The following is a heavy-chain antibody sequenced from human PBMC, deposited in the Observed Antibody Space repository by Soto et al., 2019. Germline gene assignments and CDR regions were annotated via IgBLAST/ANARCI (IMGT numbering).Heavy chain of an antibody. D-gene: IGHD1-26*01. J-gene: IGHJ4*02. V-gene: IGHV3-30-3*01. Sequence: GGSLRLSCAASGFTFSSYAMHWVRQAPGKGLEWVAVISYDGNNKYYGDSVKGRFTISRDNSKNTLYLQMNSLRAEDTAVHYCARDRASSFIGATAGLFDYWGQGTLVTVSS. CDR3: ARDRASSFIGATAGLFDY. CDR1: GFTFSSYA. CDR2: ISYDGNNK.